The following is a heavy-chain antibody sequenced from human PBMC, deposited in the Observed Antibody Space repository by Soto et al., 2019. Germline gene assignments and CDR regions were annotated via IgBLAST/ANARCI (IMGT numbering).Heavy chain of an antibody. J-gene: IGHJ6*02. Sequence: EVQLVESGGGLVQPGGSLRLSCAASGFTVSTNSMCWVRQAPGKGLEWVSVIYSGGRTYYADSVKGRFTISRDNSKNTLYLHMNSLRAEDTAVYYCARERRSGTKDFQYYYGMDVWGQATTVTVSS. D-gene: IGHD2-2*01. CDR1: GFTVSTNS. CDR3: ARERRSGTKDFQYYYGMDV. V-gene: IGHV3-66*01. CDR2: IYSGGRT.